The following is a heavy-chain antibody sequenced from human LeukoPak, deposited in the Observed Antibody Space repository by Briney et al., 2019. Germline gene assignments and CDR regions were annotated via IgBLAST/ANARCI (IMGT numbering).Heavy chain of an antibody. CDR2: IYDSGST. J-gene: IGHJ4*02. D-gene: IGHD3-22*01. Sequence: SETLSLTCTVSGGSIRSSYYYWGWIRQPPGKGLEWIGSIYDSGSTNYNPSLKSRVTISVDTSKNQFSLKLSSVTAADTAVYYCARDPSGYFNYWGQGTLATVSS. CDR1: GGSIRSSYYY. CDR3: ARDPSGYFNY. V-gene: IGHV4-39*07.